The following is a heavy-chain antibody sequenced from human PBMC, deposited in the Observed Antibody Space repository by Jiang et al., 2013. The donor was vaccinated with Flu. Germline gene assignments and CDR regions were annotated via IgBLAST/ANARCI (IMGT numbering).Heavy chain of an antibody. V-gene: IGHV3-30*04. D-gene: IGHD1-26*01. CDR2: VSYDGSNK. CDR3: AREEGATYYTFDY. CDR1: GFTFNIYA. Sequence: LVESGGGVVQSGRSLRLSCVVSGFTFNIYAMHWVRQAPGKGLEWVAVVSYDGSNKFYADSVKGRFTISRDNPKNTLYLQMNSLRGEDTAVYFCAREEGATYYTFDYWGQGTLVTVSS. J-gene: IGHJ4*02.